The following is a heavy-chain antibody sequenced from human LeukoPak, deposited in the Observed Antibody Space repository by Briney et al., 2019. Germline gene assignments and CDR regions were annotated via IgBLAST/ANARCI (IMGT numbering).Heavy chain of an antibody. J-gene: IGHJ4*02. D-gene: IGHD3-22*01. V-gene: IGHV1-69*13. CDR3: ARGPQPPYDSSGYYPLAFDY. Sequence: GAPVKVSCKASGGTFSSYAISWVRQAPGQGLEWMGGIIPIFGTANYAQKFQGRVTITADESTSTAYMELSSLRSEDTAVYYCARGPQPPYDSSGYYPLAFDYWGQGTLVTVSS. CDR1: GGTFSSYA. CDR2: IIPIFGTA.